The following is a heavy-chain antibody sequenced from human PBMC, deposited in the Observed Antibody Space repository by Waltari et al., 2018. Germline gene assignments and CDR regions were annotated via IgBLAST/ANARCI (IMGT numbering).Heavy chain of an antibody. J-gene: IGHJ5*02. CDR2: INHSGST. Sequence: QVQLQQWGAGLLTPSETLSLTCAIYGGSFGGYYWSWIRQAPGKGLEWIGEINHSGSTEYNPSLKSRVTISVDRSNNQLSLTLRSVTAADAAVYYCARERAGSTRFFDPWGQGTLVTVSS. CDR3: ARERAGSTRFFDP. D-gene: IGHD2-2*01. V-gene: IGHV4-34*01. CDR1: GGSFGGYY.